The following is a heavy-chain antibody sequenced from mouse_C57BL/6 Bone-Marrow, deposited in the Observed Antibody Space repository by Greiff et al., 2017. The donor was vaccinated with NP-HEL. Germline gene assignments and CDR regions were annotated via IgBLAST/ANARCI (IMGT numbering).Heavy chain of an antibody. CDR2: IYPGNSDT. D-gene: IGHD1-1*01. J-gene: IGHJ4*01. V-gene: IGHV1-5*01. Sequence: DQLQQSGTVLARPGASVKMSCKTSGYTFTSYWMHWVKQRPGQGLEWIGAIYPGNSDTSYNQKFKGKAKLTAVTSASTAYMELSSLTNEDSAVYYCFITTVVATNYYAMDYWGQGTSVTVSS. CDR1: GYTFTSYW. CDR3: FITTVVATNYYAMDY.